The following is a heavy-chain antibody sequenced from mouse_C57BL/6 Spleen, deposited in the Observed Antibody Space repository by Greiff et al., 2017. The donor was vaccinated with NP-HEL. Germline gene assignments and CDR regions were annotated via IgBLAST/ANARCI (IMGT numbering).Heavy chain of an antibody. CDR2: IYPGSGNT. J-gene: IGHJ3*01. D-gene: IGHD2-5*01. Sequence: VQLQESGPELVKPGASVKISCKASGYSFTSYYIHWVKQRPGQGLEWIGWIYPGSGNTKYNEKFKGKATLTADTSSSTAYMQLSSLTSEDSAVYYCARSPPDSNYVAYWGQGTLVTVSA. CDR3: ARSPPDSNYVAY. CDR1: GYSFTSYY. V-gene: IGHV1-66*01.